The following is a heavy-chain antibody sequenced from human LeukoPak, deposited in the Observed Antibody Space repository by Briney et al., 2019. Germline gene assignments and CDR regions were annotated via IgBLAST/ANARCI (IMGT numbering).Heavy chain of an antibody. J-gene: IGHJ1*01. CDR3: AKEPYCSSTSCIGEYFQR. CDR1: GFTFSSYG. CDR2: ISYDGSNK. Sequence: PGRSLRLSCAASGFTFSSYGMHSVRQPPGKGLGWVAVISYDGSNKYYADSVKGRFTISRDNSKNTLYLQMNSLRAEDTAVYYCAKEPYCSSTSCIGEYFQRWGQGTLVTVSS. V-gene: IGHV3-30*18. D-gene: IGHD2-2*01.